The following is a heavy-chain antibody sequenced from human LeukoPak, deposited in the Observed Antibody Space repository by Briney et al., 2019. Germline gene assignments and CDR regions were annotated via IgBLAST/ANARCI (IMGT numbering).Heavy chain of an antibody. V-gene: IGHV3-7*01. D-gene: IGHD3-3*01. J-gene: IGHJ4*02. Sequence: GGSLRLSCAASGFTFSSYWMSWVRQAPGKGLEWVANIEQDGSEKYYVDSVKGRFTISRDNAKNSLYLQMNSLRAEDTAVYYCARDNRDVTIFGVVISYYFDYWGQGTLVTVSS. CDR2: IEQDGSEK. CDR3: ARDNRDVTIFGVVISYYFDY. CDR1: GFTFSSYW.